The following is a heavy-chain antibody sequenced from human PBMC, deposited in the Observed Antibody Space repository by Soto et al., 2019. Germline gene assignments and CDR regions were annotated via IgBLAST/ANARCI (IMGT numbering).Heavy chain of an antibody. CDR1: GYSFTSYW. Sequence: GESLKISCKGSGYSFTSYWIGWVRQMPGKGLEWMGIIYPGYSDTRYSPSFQGQVTISADKSISTAYLQWSSLEASDTAMYYCARGAGVYGSGDHDYYYYYYMDVWGKGTTVTVSS. J-gene: IGHJ6*03. CDR3: ARGAGVYGSGDHDYYYYYYMDV. V-gene: IGHV5-51*01. CDR2: IYPGYSDT. D-gene: IGHD3-10*01.